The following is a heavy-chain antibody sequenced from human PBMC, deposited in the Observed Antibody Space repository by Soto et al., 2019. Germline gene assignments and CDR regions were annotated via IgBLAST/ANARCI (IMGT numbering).Heavy chain of an antibody. Sequence: SLTRVACAAYAKCSKWCWIRQPAGKGLGWIGRVYTSGNTNYNPSLKSRVTMSLDTSKNQFSLKLSPVTAADTAVYFCASDSNGCFGTWGQGPLVTVSS. CDR1: AAYAKCSK. D-gene: IGHD4-4*01. V-gene: IGHV4-4*07. CDR2: VYTSGNT. J-gene: IGHJ4*02. CDR3: ASDSNGCFGT.